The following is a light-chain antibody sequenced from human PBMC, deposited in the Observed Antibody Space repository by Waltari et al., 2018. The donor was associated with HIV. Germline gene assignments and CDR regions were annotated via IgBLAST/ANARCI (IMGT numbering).Light chain of an antibody. CDR2: EVD. CDR3: ASYTADDTVL. CDR1: GSVFGFYTF. V-gene: IGLV2-14*01. J-gene: IGLJ2*01. Sequence: SDLTPPASLSGSRGTSITISCTGAGSVFGFYTFISWYQQQPGKVPKLLLYEVDTRASGVHGRFTGSKSGNTASLTISGLQVEDEGLYHCASYTADDTVLFGGGTTVTV.